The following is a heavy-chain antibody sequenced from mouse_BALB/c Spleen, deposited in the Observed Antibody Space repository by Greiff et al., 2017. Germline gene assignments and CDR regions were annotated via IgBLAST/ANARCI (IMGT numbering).Heavy chain of an antibody. V-gene: IGHV3-6*02. CDR3: AREKYGNHWYFDV. D-gene: IGHD2-10*02. J-gene: IGHJ1*01. CDR2: ISYDGSN. Sequence: EVQLVESGPGLVKPSQSLSLTCSVTGYSITSGYYWNWIRQFPGNKLEWMGYISYDGSNNYNPSLKNRISITRDTSKNQFFLKLNSVTTEDTATYYCAREKYGNHWYFDVWGAGTTVTVSS. CDR1: GYSITSGYY.